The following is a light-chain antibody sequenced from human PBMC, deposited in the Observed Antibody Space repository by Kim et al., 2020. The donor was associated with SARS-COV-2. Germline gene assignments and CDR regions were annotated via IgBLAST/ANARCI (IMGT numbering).Light chain of an antibody. V-gene: IGKV1-39*01. J-gene: IGKJ2*01. CDR2: TVS. Sequence: STSVGDRVTITCRASQFISTYLNWYQQKPGTAPKLLIHTVSNLQTGVPSRFSGSGSGTDFTLTISGLQREDFASYYCQQTYIIPFNFGQGTKLEI. CDR1: QFISTY. CDR3: QQTYIIPFN.